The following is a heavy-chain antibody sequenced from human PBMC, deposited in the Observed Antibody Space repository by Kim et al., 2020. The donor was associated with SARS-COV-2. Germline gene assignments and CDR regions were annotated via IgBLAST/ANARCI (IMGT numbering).Heavy chain of an antibody. CDR3: ASDSSGYYYRFDS. V-gene: IGHV3-11*06. Sequence: YADSVKGRFTISRDNAKNSLYLQMNSLRAEDTAVYYCASDSSGYYYRFDSWGQGTLVTVSS. J-gene: IGHJ4*02. D-gene: IGHD3-22*01.